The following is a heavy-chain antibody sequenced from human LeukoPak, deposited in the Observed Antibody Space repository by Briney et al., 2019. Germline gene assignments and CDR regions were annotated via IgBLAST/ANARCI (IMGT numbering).Heavy chain of an antibody. CDR1: GFTFSSYA. D-gene: IGHD2-15*01. CDR2: ISASGSTT. Sequence: GGSLRLSCAASGFTFSSYAMNWGHQATGKGLEWVSAISASGSTTYYADSVKGRFTISRDNSKNTLFLQMNSLTAEDTAIYSCARPRLEYCSGGSCFDAFDIWGQGTMVTVSS. V-gene: IGHV3-23*01. CDR3: ARPRLEYCSGGSCFDAFDI. J-gene: IGHJ3*02.